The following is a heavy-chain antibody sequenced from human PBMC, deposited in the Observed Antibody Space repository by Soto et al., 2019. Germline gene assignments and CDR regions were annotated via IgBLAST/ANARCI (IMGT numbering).Heavy chain of an antibody. J-gene: IGHJ6*02. D-gene: IGHD6-13*01. V-gene: IGHV4-34*01. CDR3: ASLAAAGYYYYGTDV. CDR1: GGSFSGYY. Sequence: KTSETLSLTCAVYGGSFSGYYWSWIRQPPGKGLEWIGEINHSGSTNYNPSLKSRVTISVDTSKNQFSLKLSSVTAADTAVYYCASLAAAGYYYYGTDVWGQGTTVTVS. CDR2: INHSGST.